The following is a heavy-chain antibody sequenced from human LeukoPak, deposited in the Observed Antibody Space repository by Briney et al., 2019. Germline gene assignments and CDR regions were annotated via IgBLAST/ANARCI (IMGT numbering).Heavy chain of an antibody. J-gene: IGHJ6*03. V-gene: IGHV3-48*03. CDR2: ISNFGDII. Sequence: GGSLRLSCAASGFTFSNYEMNWVRQAPGKGLEWISHISNFGDIIHYADSVEGRFTISRDNDKNSIYLQMNSLGAEDTAVYYCAKDATPALGTVYMDVWGKGTTVTISS. D-gene: IGHD6-13*01. CDR1: GFTFSNYE. CDR3: AKDATPALGTVYMDV.